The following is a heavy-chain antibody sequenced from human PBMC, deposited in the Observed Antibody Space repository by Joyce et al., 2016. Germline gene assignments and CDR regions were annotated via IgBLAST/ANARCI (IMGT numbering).Heavy chain of an antibody. D-gene: IGHD4-23*01. CDR3: AREYGGTFYFDY. Sequence: QVQLVQSGAEVKNPGASVKVSCKASGFSFRGYYIHWVRQAPGQGLEWMGWIHPDRGDTIYAQKFQGRVTMTRDTSISTVYLELGRLTSDDTALYYCAREYGGTFYFDYWGQVTLVTVSS. V-gene: IGHV1-2*02. J-gene: IGHJ4*02. CDR2: IHPDRGDT. CDR1: GFSFRGYY.